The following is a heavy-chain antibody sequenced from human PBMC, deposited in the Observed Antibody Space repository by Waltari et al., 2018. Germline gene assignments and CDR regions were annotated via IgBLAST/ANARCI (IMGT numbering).Heavy chain of an antibody. Sequence: QVRLRESGPGLVKPSETLSLTCAVSGASVARAAHYWGWIRQSPDRGLGWLGTRYFTGTTHYNPSLRSRVTISADTSRDQFSLRVNSVTAADTAVYYCAGTDLHTKIAFDSWGQGTQVTVSA. D-gene: IGHD2-21*01. V-gene: IGHV4-39*01. CDR1: GASVARAAHY. J-gene: IGHJ4*02. CDR2: RYFTGTT. CDR3: AGTDLHTKIAFDS.